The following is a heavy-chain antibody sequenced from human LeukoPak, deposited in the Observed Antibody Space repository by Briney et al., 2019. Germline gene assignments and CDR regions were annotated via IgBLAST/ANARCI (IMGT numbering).Heavy chain of an antibody. V-gene: IGHV1-2*02. D-gene: IGHD1-26*01. J-gene: IGHJ4*01. CDR2: VNPKSGDT. Sequence: ASVKVSCKPSGYPFTNFYMHWVRQAPGQGLEWMGWVNPKSGDTKYAQKFQDRISMTRDTSISTAYMEVNRLTSDDSAVYYCARDGVLVGSTVLNYWGQGTLVTVAS. CDR1: GYPFTNFY. CDR3: ARDGVLVGSTVLNY.